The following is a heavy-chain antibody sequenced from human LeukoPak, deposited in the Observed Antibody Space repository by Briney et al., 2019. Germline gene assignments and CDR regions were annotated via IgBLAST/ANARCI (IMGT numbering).Heavy chain of an antibody. D-gene: IGHD3-22*01. Sequence: SQTLSLTCAISGDSVSSNSAAWNWIRQSPSRGLEWLGRTYYRSKWYNDYAVSVKSRISINPDTSKNQFSLQLNSVTPEDTAVYYCARDPSPNYYDSSGTNWFDPWGQGTLVTVSS. CDR2: TYYRSKWYN. CDR1: GDSVSSNSAA. J-gene: IGHJ5*02. V-gene: IGHV6-1*01. CDR3: ARDPSPNYYDSSGTNWFDP.